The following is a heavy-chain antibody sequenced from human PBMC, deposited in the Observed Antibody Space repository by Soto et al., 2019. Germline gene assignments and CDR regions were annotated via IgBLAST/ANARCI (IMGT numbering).Heavy chain of an antibody. V-gene: IGHV1-69*01. CDR3: ARGSPTTVTTWFDP. CDR2: IIPVSGKA. D-gene: IGHD4-17*01. Sequence: QLQLVQSGAEVKKPGSSVKVSCKASGGTFSNFAINWVRQAPGKGLEWVGGIIPVSGKAKYAQKFQGRVQFTADESTSTAYMEVNSLTSDDTAVYYCARGSPTTVTTWFDPWGQGTLVTVSS. J-gene: IGHJ5*02. CDR1: GGTFSNFA.